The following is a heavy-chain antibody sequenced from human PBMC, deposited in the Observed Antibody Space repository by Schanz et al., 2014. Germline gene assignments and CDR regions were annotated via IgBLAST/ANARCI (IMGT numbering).Heavy chain of an antibody. D-gene: IGHD1-7*01. J-gene: IGHJ4*02. CDR3: AKGRMTATNFFDS. Sequence: EVQLVESGGGLVQPGGSLRLSCAASGYTFSSNAMSWVRQAPGKGLEWVANIKQDGSEKFYVDSVKGRFTISRDNAKNALYLQMNSLRAEDTAVYYCAKGRMTATNFFDSWGQGTLVTVSS. CDR2: IKQDGSEK. CDR1: GYTFSSNA. V-gene: IGHV3-7*01.